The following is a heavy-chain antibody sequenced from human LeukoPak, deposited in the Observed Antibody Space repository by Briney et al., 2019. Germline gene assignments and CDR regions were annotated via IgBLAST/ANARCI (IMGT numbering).Heavy chain of an antibody. D-gene: IGHD6-19*01. CDR3: ARGGVAGPRDY. V-gene: IGHV3-48*03. J-gene: IGHJ4*02. Sequence: PGGSLRLSCAASGFTFSSYEMNWVRQAPGKGLDWVSYISSSGSTIYYADSVKGRFTISRDNAKNSLYLQMNSLRAEDTAVYYCARGGVAGPRDYWGQGTLVTVSS. CDR1: GFTFSSYE. CDR2: ISSSGSTI.